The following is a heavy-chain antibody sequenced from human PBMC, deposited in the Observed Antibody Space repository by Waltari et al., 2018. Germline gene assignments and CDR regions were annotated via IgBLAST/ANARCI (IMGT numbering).Heavy chain of an antibody. V-gene: IGHV4-4*07. CDR2: IYTSGST. CDR3: ARDGMGGHYDSSGYYYY. CDR1: GGSISSYY. Sequence: QVQLQESGPGLGKPSETLSLTCTVSGGSISSYYWSWIRQPAGKGLEWIGRIYTSGSTNSHPSLKSRVTMSVETSKNQFSLKLSSVTAADTAVYYCARDGMGGHYDSSGYYYYWGQGTLVTVSS. D-gene: IGHD3-22*01. J-gene: IGHJ4*02.